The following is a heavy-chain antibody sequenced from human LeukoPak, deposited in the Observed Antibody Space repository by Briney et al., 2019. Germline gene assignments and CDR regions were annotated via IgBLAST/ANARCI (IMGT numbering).Heavy chain of an antibody. CDR1: GGSFSGYY. J-gene: IGHJ4*02. D-gene: IGHD4-11*01. CDR2: ISDIGSI. CDR3: AGHHPRNTVDF. V-gene: IGHV4-59*08. Sequence: SETLSLTCAVYGGSFSGYYWSWIRQPPGKGLEWIAYISDIGSINYNPSLKSRVTISLDTSMNQFSLKLSSVTAADTAVYYCAGHHPRNTVDFWGQGTLVTVSS.